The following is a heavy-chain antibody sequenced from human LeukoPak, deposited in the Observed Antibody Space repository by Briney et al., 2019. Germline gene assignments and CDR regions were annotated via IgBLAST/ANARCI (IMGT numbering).Heavy chain of an antibody. CDR3: ASMISNGEEVADWFDP. J-gene: IGHJ5*02. V-gene: IGHV3-74*01. D-gene: IGHD4-11*01. CDR1: GFTFSHYW. CDR2: INNDGSST. Sequence: GGSLRLSCAASGFTFSHYWMHWVRQVPGKGLVWVSHINNDGSSTTYADSVKGRFTISRDNAKNTLYLQMTSLRAEDTAVYYCASMISNGEEVADWFDPWGQGTLVTVSS.